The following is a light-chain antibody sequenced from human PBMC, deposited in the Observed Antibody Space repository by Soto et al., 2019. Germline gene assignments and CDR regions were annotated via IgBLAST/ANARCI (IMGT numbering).Light chain of an antibody. CDR2: AAS. V-gene: IGKV1-9*01. Sequence: DIQLTQSPSFLSASVGDRVTVTCRASQGISSYLAWYQQKPGKAPKLLIYAASTLQSGVPSRFSGSGSGTEFTLTISSLQTEDFATYYWQQFNSFPRTFGLGTKVEIK. CDR3: QQFNSFPRT. CDR1: QGISSY. J-gene: IGKJ1*01.